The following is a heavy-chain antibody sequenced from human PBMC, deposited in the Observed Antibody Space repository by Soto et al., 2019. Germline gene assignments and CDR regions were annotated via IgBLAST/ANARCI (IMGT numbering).Heavy chain of an antibody. V-gene: IGHV3-74*01. D-gene: IGHD6-19*01. CDR2: ISSDGSTT. CDR3: ERLAGSNAFAI. J-gene: IGHJ3*02. Sequence: EVQVVESGGGLVQPGGSLRLSCAASGFTFSSYWMHWVRQAPGKGLVWVSRISSDGSTTTCADSVKGRFTISRDNAKNTLYLQMNSLRAEDTAVYYCERLAGSNAFAIWGQGTMVTVSS. CDR1: GFTFSSYW.